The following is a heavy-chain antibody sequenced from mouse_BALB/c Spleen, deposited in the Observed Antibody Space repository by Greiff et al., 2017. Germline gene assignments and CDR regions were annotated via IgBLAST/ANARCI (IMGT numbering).Heavy chain of an antibody. CDR1: GYTFTEYT. CDR3: AREGGYAMDY. V-gene: IGHV1-22*01. Sequence: EVQLQESGPELVKPGASVKISCKTSGYTFTEYTMHWVKQSHGKSLEWIGFINPNNGGTSYNQKFKGKATLTVDKSSSTAYMELRSLTSEDSAVYYCAREGGYAMDYWGQGTSVTVSS. J-gene: IGHJ4*01. CDR2: INPNNGGT.